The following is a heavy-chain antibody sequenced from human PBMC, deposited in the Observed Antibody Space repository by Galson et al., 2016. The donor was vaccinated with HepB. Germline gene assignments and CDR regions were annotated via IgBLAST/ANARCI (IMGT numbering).Heavy chain of an antibody. J-gene: IGHJ1*01. Sequence: CAISGDSVSSNSAGWNWFRQSPSRGLEWLGRTFYRSNWQNDYAESVKSRITINPDTSENQFSLQLNSVTPEDTAVYYCARSYLLGRGFGWWGQGTLVTVSS. V-gene: IGHV6-1*01. CDR1: GDSVSSNSAG. CDR2: TFYRSNWQN. D-gene: IGHD7-27*01. CDR3: ARSYLLGRGFGW.